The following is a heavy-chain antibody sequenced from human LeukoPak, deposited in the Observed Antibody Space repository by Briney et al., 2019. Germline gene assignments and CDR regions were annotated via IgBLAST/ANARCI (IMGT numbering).Heavy chain of an antibody. CDR2: INSDGSST. Sequence: GGSLRLSCVASGFTFSNYWMHWVRQAPGKGLVWVSRINSDGSSTTYADSVKGRFTISRDNAENTLYLQMNSLRAEDTAVYYCAREYSSSRYFDYWGQGTLVTVSS. D-gene: IGHD6-6*01. CDR3: AREYSSSRYFDY. CDR1: GFTFSNYW. V-gene: IGHV3-74*01. J-gene: IGHJ4*02.